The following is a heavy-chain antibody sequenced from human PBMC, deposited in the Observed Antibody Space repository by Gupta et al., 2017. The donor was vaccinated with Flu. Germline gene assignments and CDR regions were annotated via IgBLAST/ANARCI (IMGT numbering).Heavy chain of an antibody. Sequence: RRYFWAWIRQPPGKGLEWIGNIHYSGTTSYNPALKSRLTISEDMSKNKFSLNLTSVTAADTAVYFWARSFTGDYFDSWGQGTLVSVSS. J-gene: IGHJ4*02. V-gene: IGHV4-39*01. CDR1: RRYF. D-gene: IGHD7-27*01. CDR2: IHYSGTT. CDR3: ARSFTGDYFDS.